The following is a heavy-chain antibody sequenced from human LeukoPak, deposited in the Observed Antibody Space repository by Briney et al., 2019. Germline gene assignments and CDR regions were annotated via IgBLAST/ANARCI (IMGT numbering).Heavy chain of an antibody. D-gene: IGHD3-16*02. CDR2: INPNSGGT. J-gene: IGHJ4*02. CDR3: ARVLRLGELSFGPRDY. Sequence: GASVKVSCKASGYTFTGYYMHWGRQAPGQGLEWMGWINPNSGGTNYAQKFQGRVTMTRDTSISTAYMELSRLRSDDTAVYYCARVLRLGELSFGPRDYWGQGTLVTVSS. CDR1: GYTFTGYY. V-gene: IGHV1-2*02.